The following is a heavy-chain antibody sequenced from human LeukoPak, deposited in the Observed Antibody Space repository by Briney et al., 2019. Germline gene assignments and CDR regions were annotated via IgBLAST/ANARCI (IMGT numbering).Heavy chain of an antibody. D-gene: IGHD3-10*01. CDR2: ISYDGSNE. J-gene: IGHJ4*02. CDR1: GFTFSYYA. V-gene: IGHV3-30-3*01. Sequence: GGSLRLSCAASGFTFSYYAMHWVRQAPGKGLEWVAVISYDGSNEYYADSVKGRFTISRDNSKNTLSLQMNTLRPEDTAVYYCARPIDNGSGSYYFDYWGQGTLVTVSS. CDR3: ARPIDNGSGSYYFDY.